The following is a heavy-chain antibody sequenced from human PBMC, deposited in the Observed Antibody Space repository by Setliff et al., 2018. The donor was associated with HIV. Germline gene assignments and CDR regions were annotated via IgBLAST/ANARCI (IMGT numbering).Heavy chain of an antibody. J-gene: IGHJ4*02. CDR3: VRDLEPHYGDFGPFDY. Sequence: ASVKVSCKTSGYSFTSSGISWVRQAPGQGLEWMGWVNPNSGGTNYAQKFQGRVTMTRDTSIRTAYMEVSRLKSDDTAIYYCVRDLEPHYGDFGPFDYWGPGTLVTVSS. CDR2: VNPNSGGT. D-gene: IGHD4-17*01. V-gene: IGHV1-2*02. CDR1: GYSFTSSG.